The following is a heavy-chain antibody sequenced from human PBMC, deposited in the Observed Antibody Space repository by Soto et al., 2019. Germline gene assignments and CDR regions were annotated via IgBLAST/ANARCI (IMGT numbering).Heavy chain of an antibody. CDR1: GFTFSSYA. J-gene: IGHJ6*02. V-gene: IGHV3-23*01. CDR2: ISGSGGST. CDR3: AKVGPRSSTSLYYYYGMDV. D-gene: IGHD2-2*01. Sequence: GGSLRVSCAASGFTFSSYAMSWVRQAPWKGLEWVSAISGSGGSTYYADPVKGRFTISRDNSKNTLYLQMNSLRAEDTAVYYCAKVGPRSSTSLYYYYGMDVWGQGTTVTVSS.